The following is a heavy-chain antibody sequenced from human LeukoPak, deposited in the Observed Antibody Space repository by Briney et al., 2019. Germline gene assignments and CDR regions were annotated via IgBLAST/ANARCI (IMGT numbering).Heavy chain of an antibody. CDR2: IYYSGST. CDR1: GGSISSSSYY. D-gene: IGHD3-9*01. J-gene: IGHJ4*02. Sequence: SETLSLTCTVSGGSISSSSYYWGWIRQPPGKGLEWIGSIYYSGSTYYNPSLKSRVTISVDTSKNQFSLKLSSVTAADTAVYYCARAMSFKTYYDILTGYSEPYYFDYWGQGTLVTVSS. CDR3: ARAMSFKTYYDILTGYSEPYYFDY. V-gene: IGHV4-39*01.